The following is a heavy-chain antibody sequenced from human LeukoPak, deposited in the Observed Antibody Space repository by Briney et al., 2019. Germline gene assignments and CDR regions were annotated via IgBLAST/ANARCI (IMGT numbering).Heavy chain of an antibody. V-gene: IGHV3-30*18. J-gene: IGHJ6*02. Sequence: GRSLRLSCAASGFSFNNYGMHWVRQAPGKGLEWVAVISYDGTNKYYADSVKGRFTISRDNSKNTLNLQMNSLRAEDTAVYYCAKVYSSSWYPSYGMDVWGQGTTVTVSS. CDR2: ISYDGTNK. CDR3: AKVYSSSWYPSYGMDV. CDR1: GFSFNNYG. D-gene: IGHD6-13*01.